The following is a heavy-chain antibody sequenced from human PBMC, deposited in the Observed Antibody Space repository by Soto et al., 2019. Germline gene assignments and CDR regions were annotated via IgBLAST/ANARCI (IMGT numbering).Heavy chain of an antibody. D-gene: IGHD6-19*01. CDR2: ISDAGTST. V-gene: IGHV3-23*01. CDR3: AKDISSGWTKNWFAP. CDR1: GLIFSSYV. Sequence: GGSLRLSCAASGLIFSSYVMSWVRQAPGKGLEWVTAISDAGTSTYYADYVKGRFTVSRDNSKNTLYLQMSSLRAEDTAVYYRAKDISSGWTKNWFAPWGQGTLVTVSS. J-gene: IGHJ5*02.